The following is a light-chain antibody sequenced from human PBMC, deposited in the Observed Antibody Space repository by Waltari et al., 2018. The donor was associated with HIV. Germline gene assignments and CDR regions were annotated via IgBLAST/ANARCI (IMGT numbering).Light chain of an antibody. J-gene: IGKJ3*01. Sequence: DTQMTQSPSSLSASIGDRVAITCRASQNIQKFLSWYQQKSGKAPNLLIFDASTLQSGVPSRISGSGSGTDFTLTISSLQAEDFATYYCLQSFTAPLTFGPGTKVDAK. CDR3: LQSFTAPLT. V-gene: IGKV1-39*01. CDR1: QNIQKF. CDR2: DAS.